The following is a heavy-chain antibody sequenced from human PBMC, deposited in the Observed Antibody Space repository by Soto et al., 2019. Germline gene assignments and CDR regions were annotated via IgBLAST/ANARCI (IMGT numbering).Heavy chain of an antibody. V-gene: IGHV4-31*03. CDR1: GGSISSGGYY. CDR3: ARGMYYDYVGGSPSGFAY. Sequence: SETLSLTCTVSGGSISSGGYYWSWIRQHPGKGLEWIGYIYYSGSTYYNPSLKSRVTISVDTSKNQFSLKLSSVTAADTAVYYCARGMYYDYVGGSPSGFAYWGQGTLVTVSS. CDR2: IYYSGST. J-gene: IGHJ4*02. D-gene: IGHD3-16*01.